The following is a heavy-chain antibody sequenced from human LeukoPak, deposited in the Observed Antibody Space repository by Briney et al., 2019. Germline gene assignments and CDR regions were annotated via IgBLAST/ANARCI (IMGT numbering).Heavy chain of an antibody. CDR3: SRQGAFDY. J-gene: IGHJ4*02. CDR1: GGSISSSSYY. CDR2: IYYSGST. Sequence: SETLSLTCTVSGGSISSSSYYWGWLRQPPGKGREWIGSIYYSGSTYYNPSLKSRATRSVDTSKNQFSLKPSSLTAADTAVSHCSRQGAFDYWGRGTLVTVSS. D-gene: IGHD3-16*01. V-gene: IGHV4-39*01.